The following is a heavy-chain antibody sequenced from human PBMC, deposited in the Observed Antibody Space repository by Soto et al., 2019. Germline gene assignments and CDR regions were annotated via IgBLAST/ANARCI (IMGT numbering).Heavy chain of an antibody. CDR1: GFTFIDYA. CDR2: ISGGGGTT. V-gene: IGHV3-23*01. Sequence: EVQLLESGGGLVQPGGSLRLSCTASGFTFIDYAMSWVRQAPGKRLEWVSLISGGGGTTQYADSVKGRFTMSRDNSKNTVYLQMNSLRVEDTAVYFCAKALSHDSPFDYWGQGTLVTVSS. CDR3: AKALSHDSPFDY. J-gene: IGHJ4*02. D-gene: IGHD1-1*01.